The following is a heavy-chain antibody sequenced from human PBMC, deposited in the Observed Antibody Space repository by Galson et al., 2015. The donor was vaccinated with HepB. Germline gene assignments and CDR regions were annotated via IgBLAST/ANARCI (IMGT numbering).Heavy chain of an antibody. D-gene: IGHD3/OR15-3a*01. V-gene: IGHV3-74*01. CDR3: EKDGGLVEDY. CDR2: IYGDGNHT. J-gene: IGHJ4*02. Sequence: SLRLSCAASGFPFESTWMHWVRQLPGEGLVWVACIYGDGNHTNYADSVKSRFTISRDNAKNTLSMQMNSLRDEGTVVYNCEKDGGLVEDYWGQGTLVAVCS. CDR1: GFPFESTW.